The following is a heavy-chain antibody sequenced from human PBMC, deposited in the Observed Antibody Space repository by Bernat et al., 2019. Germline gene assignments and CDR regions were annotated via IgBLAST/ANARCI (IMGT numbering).Heavy chain of an antibody. V-gene: IGHV2-5*01. CDR3: ARHIDDTDGSQANSWFHP. J-gene: IGHJ5*02. CDR1: GFSLSRSGVS. D-gene: IGHD1-1*01. CDR2: ISWNDDK. Sequence: QITLQESGPMLVKPTQTLTLTCTFSGFSLSRSGVSVGWIRQPPGKALEWLALISWNDDKKYSPSLERRLTFSKDASGNLVVLTVTNMDPLDTATYYCARHIDDTDGSQANSWFHPWGQGALVTVSS.